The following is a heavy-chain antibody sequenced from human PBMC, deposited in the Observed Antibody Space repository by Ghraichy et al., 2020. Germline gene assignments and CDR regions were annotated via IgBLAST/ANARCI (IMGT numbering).Heavy chain of an antibody. J-gene: IGHJ2*01. CDR1: GDSISSYY. Sequence: TLSLTCTVSGDSISSYYWSWIRQPPGKGLEWIGYSYYNGSTNYNPSLKSRVTISIDTSKNQFSLKLNSVTAADTAVYYCASGRWYFDLWGRGTLVTVSS. CDR2: SYYNGST. CDR3: ASGRWYFDL. V-gene: IGHV4-59*01.